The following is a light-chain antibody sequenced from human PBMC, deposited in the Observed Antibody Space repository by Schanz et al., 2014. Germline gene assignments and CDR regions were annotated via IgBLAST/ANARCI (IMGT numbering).Light chain of an antibody. J-gene: IGKJ1*01. Sequence: EIVLTQSPGTLSLSPGERATLSCRASQSISSRLLAWYQQKPGQAPRLLIYDASNRATGIPARFSGSGSGTDFTLTISRLEPEDFAVYYCQHYGSSPETFGRGTTVEIK. CDR2: DAS. CDR1: QSISSRL. V-gene: IGKV3-20*01. CDR3: QHYGSSPET.